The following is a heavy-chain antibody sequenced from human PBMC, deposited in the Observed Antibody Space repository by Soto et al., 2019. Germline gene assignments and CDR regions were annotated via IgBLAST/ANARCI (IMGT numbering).Heavy chain of an antibody. D-gene: IGHD3-22*01. CDR2: IYYSGST. J-gene: IGHJ4*02. Sequence: SETLSLTFTVSGGSIISSSYYWGWIRQPPGKGLEWIGSIYYSGSTYYNPSLKSRVTISVDTSKNQFSLKLSSVTAADTAVYYCARHVVYYDSSGYYSELLRYFDYWGQGTLVTVSS. CDR1: GGSIISSSYY. CDR3: ARHVVYYDSSGYYSELLRYFDY. V-gene: IGHV4-39*01.